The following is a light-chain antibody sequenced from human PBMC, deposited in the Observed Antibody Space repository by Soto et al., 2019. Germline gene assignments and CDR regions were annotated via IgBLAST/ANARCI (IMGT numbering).Light chain of an antibody. Sequence: EIVLTQSPGTLSLSPGGRATLSCRASQSVSNNYLAWYQQKPGQAPRLLIYGASNRATGIPDRFSGSGSGTDFTLTISRLEPEDFAVYYCQQYGSSGTVGQGTKVDIK. CDR1: QSVSNNY. V-gene: IGKV3-20*01. CDR3: QQYGSSGT. CDR2: GAS. J-gene: IGKJ1*01.